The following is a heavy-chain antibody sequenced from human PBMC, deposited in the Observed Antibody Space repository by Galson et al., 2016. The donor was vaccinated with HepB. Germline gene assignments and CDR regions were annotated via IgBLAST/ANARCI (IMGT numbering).Heavy chain of an antibody. D-gene: IGHD6-19*01. V-gene: IGHV3-23*01. CDR3: AQGKLKSPCTSGWYYFHY. CDR1: GFIFSDNA. J-gene: IGHJ4*02. Sequence: SLRLSCAASGFIFSDNAMSWVRQAPGKGLEWVSAISGRGGSTYYADSVKGRFTISRDNSEDTLYLQMSSLRAEDAAVYYCAQGKLKSPCTSGWYYFHYWGRGTLVTVSS. CDR2: ISGRGGST.